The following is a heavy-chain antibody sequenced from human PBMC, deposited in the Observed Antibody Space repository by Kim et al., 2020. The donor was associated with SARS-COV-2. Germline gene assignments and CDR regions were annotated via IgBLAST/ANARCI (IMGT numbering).Heavy chain of an antibody. D-gene: IGHD3-10*01. J-gene: IGHJ4*02. CDR3: ARGGDYYED. CDR2: TA. Sequence: TANYAQKFQGRVTITADESTSTAYMVLSSLRSEDTAVYYCARGGDYYEDWGQGTLVTVSS. V-gene: IGHV1-69*01.